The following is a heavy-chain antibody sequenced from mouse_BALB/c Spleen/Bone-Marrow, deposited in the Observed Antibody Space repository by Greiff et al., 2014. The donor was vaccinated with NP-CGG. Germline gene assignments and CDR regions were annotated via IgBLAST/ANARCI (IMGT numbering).Heavy chain of an antibody. Sequence: EVQVVESGAALVKPGVSVKLSCTASGFNIKDTYMHWVKQRPEQGLEWIGRIDPANGNTKYDPKFQGKATITADTSSNTAYLQLSSLTSEDTAVYYCANYYYGSHFDYWGQGTTLTVSS. CDR1: GFNIKDTY. D-gene: IGHD1-1*01. V-gene: IGHV14-3*02. CDR3: ANYYYGSHFDY. CDR2: IDPANGNT. J-gene: IGHJ2*01.